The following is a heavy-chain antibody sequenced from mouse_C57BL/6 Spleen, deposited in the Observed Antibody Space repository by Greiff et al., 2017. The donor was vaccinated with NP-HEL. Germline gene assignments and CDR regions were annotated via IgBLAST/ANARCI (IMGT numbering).Heavy chain of an antibody. D-gene: IGHD1-1*01. V-gene: IGHV1-26*01. J-gene: IGHJ1*03. CDR3: ARSSSLITTVVDGYFDV. CDR2: INPNNGGT. Sequence: EVQLQQSGPELVKPGASVKISCKASGYTFTDYYMNWVKQSHGKSLEWIGDINPNNGGTSYNQKFKGKATLTVDKSSSTAYMELRSLTSEDSAVYYCARSSSLITTVVDGYFDVWGTGTTVTVSS. CDR1: GYTFTDYY.